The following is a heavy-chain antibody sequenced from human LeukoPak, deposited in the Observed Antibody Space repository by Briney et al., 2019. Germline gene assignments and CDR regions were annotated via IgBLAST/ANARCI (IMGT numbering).Heavy chain of an antibody. D-gene: IGHD1-26*01. Sequence: PSETLSLTCTVSGYSISSGYYWGWIRQPPGKGLEWIGSIYHSGSTYYNPSLKSRVTISVDTSKNQFSLKLSSVTAADTAVYYCARPMFMVGATLLAFDYWGQGTLVTVSS. CDR2: IYHSGST. CDR1: GYSISSGYY. V-gene: IGHV4-38-2*02. CDR3: ARPMFMVGATLLAFDY. J-gene: IGHJ4*02.